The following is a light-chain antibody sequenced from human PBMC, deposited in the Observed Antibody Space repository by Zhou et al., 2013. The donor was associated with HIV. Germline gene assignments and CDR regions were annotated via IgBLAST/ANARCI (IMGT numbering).Light chain of an antibody. CDR2: AAS. V-gene: IGKV1-8*01. CDR1: QGISSY. J-gene: IGKJ4*01. Sequence: AIRMTQSPSSFSASTGDRVTITCRARQGISSYLAWYQQKPGKAPKLLIYAASTLQSGVQSRFSGSGSGTDFTLTITGLQREDFAVYYCQQASSFPHTFGGGTKVEIK. CDR3: QQASSFPHT.